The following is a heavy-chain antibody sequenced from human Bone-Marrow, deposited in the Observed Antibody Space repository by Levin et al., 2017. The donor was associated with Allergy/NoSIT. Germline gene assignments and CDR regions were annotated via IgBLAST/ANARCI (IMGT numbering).Heavy chain of an antibody. V-gene: IGHV1-69*13. CDR2: IVPIFATT. Sequence: ASVKVSCKTSGGKFSTYALSWVRQAPGLGLEWMGGIVPIFATTNYAQKFQARLTISADDSTSTAYMELSGLRSDDTAIYYCARDRVAAGVFLGFPDYNYAMDVWGQGTAVIVSS. D-gene: IGHD2/OR15-2a*01. CDR1: GGKFSTYA. J-gene: IGHJ6*02. CDR3: ARDRVAAGVFLGFPDYNYAMDV.